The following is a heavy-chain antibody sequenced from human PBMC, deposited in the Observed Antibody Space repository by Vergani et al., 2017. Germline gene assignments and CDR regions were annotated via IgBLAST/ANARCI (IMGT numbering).Heavy chain of an antibody. Sequence: QVQLPESGPGLVKPSETLSLTCTVSGGSISSYYWSWIRQPPGKGLEWIGYIYYSGSTNYNPSLKSRVTISVDTSKNQFSLKLSSVTAADTAVYYCARDEKGMARFDYWGQGTLVTVSS. V-gene: IGHV4-59*01. CDR1: GGSISSYY. D-gene: IGHD5-24*01. J-gene: IGHJ4*02. CDR3: ARDEKGMARFDY. CDR2: IYYSGST.